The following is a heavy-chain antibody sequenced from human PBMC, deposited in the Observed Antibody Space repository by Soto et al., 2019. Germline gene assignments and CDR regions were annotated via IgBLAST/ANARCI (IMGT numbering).Heavy chain of an antibody. V-gene: IGHV1-69*08. CDR2: IIPIFGIA. CDR3: AREDRDRATGLVPAVIDGMDV. D-gene: IGHD2-2*01. CDR1: GGTFSRYS. J-gene: IGHJ6*02. Sequence: QVQLVQSGAEVKKPGSSVKVSCKASGGTFSRYSITWVRQAPGHGLEWIGRIIPIFGIASYAQKFQGRVTITADESTSTAYMELSSLRSDDTAVYYCAREDRDRATGLVPAVIDGMDVWGQGTTVTVSS.